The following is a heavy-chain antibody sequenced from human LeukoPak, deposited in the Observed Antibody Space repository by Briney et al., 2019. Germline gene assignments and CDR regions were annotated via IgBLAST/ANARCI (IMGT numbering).Heavy chain of an antibody. CDR3: ARDPEANWRHFDY. CDR2: INPNGGGT. CDR1: GYTFTSYY. V-gene: IGHV1-46*01. J-gene: IGHJ4*02. Sequence: ASVKVSCKASGYTFTSYYIHWVRQAPGQGPEWIGVINPNGGGTTYAQKFQGRVTMTRDTSTTTVYMDLTSLRSEDTAVYYCARDPEANWRHFDYWGQGTRVTVSS. D-gene: IGHD3-3*01.